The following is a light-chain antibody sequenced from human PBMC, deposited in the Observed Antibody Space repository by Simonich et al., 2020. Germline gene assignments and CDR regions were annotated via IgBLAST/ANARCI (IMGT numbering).Light chain of an antibody. CDR2: DVS. CDR1: SSDVGGYNY. V-gene: IGLV2-14*01. Sequence: QSALTQPASVSGSPGQSITISCTGTSSDVGGYNYVSWYQQHPGKAPTPMIYDVSNRPSGVSNRFSCSKSGNTASLTISGLQAEDEADYYCSSYTSSSTLVFGGGTKLTVL. J-gene: IGLJ2*01. CDR3: SSYTSSSTLV.